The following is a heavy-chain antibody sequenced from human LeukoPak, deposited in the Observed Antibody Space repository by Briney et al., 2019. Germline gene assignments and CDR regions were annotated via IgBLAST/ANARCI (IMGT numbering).Heavy chain of an antibody. CDR2: IYNNEST. CDR3: ARDIGNHFGGPDHYYYDY. CDR1: GGSISSYY. Sequence: SETLSLTCTVSGGSISSYYWNWIRQPAGKGLEWIGRIYNNESTWSNPSLKSRVSMSIDTSKNQFSLKLSSVTAADAAVYYCARDIGNHFGGPDHYYYDYWGPGTLVTVSS. D-gene: IGHD2-15*01. J-gene: IGHJ4*02. V-gene: IGHV4-4*07.